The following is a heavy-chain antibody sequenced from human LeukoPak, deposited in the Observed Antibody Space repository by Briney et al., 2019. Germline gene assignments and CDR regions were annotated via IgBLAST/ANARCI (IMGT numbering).Heavy chain of an antibody. V-gene: IGHV3-21*01. J-gene: IGHJ6*02. Sequence: GGSLRLSCAASGFTFSSYSMNWVRQAPGKGLEWVSSISSSSSYIYYADSVKGRFTISRDNAKNTLYLQMNSLRAEDTAVYYCARDISGWYSGGYFRMDVWGQGTTVTVSS. CDR2: ISSSSSYI. CDR3: ARDISGWYSGGYFRMDV. D-gene: IGHD6-19*01. CDR1: GFTFSSYS.